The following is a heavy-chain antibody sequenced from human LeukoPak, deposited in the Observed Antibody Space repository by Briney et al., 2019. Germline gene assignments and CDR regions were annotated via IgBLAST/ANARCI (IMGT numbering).Heavy chain of an antibody. CDR3: ARDKAYYYDSSGYGAAFDI. D-gene: IGHD3-22*01. Sequence: ASVKVSCKASGYTFTGYYMHWVRQAPGQGLEWMGWINPNSGGTNYAQKFQGRVTMTRDTSISTAYMELSRLRSDDTAVYYCARDKAYYYDSSGYGAAFDIWGQGTMVTVSS. CDR1: GYTFTGYY. CDR2: INPNSGGT. J-gene: IGHJ3*02. V-gene: IGHV1-2*02.